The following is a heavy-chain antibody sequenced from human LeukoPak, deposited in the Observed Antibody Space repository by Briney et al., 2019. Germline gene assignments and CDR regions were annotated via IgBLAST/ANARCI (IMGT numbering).Heavy chain of an antibody. V-gene: IGHV3-23*01. CDR2: ISGSGGST. CDR1: GFTFSSYG. Sequence: HPGGSLRLSCAASGFTFSSYGMSWVRQAPGNGLEWVSVISGSGGSTYYADSVKGRFTISRDNSKNTLYLQMNSLRAEDTAIYYCAKNLGGYFDWSCLDYWGQGTLVTVSS. J-gene: IGHJ4*02. D-gene: IGHD3-9*01. CDR3: AKNLGGYFDWSCLDY.